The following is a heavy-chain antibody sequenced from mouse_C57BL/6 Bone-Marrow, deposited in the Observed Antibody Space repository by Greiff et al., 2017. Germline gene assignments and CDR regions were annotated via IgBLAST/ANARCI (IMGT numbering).Heavy chain of an antibody. CDR3: TTDYSILWFAY. CDR1: GFNIKDYY. J-gene: IGHJ3*01. V-gene: IGHV14-1*01. D-gene: IGHD2-5*01. Sequence: VQLKESGAELVRPGASVKLSCTASGFNIKDYYMHWVKQRPEQGLEWIGRIDPEDGDTEYAPKFPGKATMTADTSSNTAYLQLSSLTSEDTAVYYCTTDYSILWFAYWGQGTLVTVSA. CDR2: IDPEDGDT.